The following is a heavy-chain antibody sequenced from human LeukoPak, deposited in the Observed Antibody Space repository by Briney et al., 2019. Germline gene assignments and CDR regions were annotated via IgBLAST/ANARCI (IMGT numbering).Heavy chain of an antibody. J-gene: IGHJ4*02. CDR1: GGTFSSYA. CDR2: IIPIFGTA. Sequence: SVKVSCKASGGTFSSYAISWVRQAPGQGLEWMGGIIPIFGTANYAQKFQGRVTITADESTSTAYMELSSLRSEDTAVYYCARDLTHHYYDSSGYNDYWGQGTLVTVSS. V-gene: IGHV1-69*13. CDR3: ARDLTHHYYDSSGYNDY. D-gene: IGHD3-22*01.